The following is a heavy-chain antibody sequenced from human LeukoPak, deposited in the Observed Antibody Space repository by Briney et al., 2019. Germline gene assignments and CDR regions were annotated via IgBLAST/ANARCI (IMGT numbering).Heavy chain of an antibody. CDR2: ISYDGSNK. D-gene: IGHD4-11*01. Sequence: GRSLRLSCAASGFTFSSYGMHWVRQAPGKGLEWVAVISYDGSNKYYADSVKGRFTISRDNSKNTLYLQMNSLRAEDTAVYYCAKDHGLYSNPEYYFDYWGQGTLVTVSS. J-gene: IGHJ4*02. V-gene: IGHV3-30*18. CDR1: GFTFSSYG. CDR3: AKDHGLYSNPEYYFDY.